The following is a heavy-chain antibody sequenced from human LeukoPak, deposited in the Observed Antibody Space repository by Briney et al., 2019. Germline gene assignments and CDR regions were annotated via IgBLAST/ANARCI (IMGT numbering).Heavy chain of an antibody. D-gene: IGHD3-10*01. V-gene: IGHV3-30*04. CDR3: ARVEGELLYPLGY. J-gene: IGHJ4*02. CDR1: GFTFSHYA. Sequence: PGGSLRLSCAASGFTFSHYALHWVRQAPGKGLEWVTVISYDGSNKYYADSVKGRFTISRDNSKNTLYLQMNSLRAEDTAVYYCARVEGELLYPLGYWGQGTLVTVSS. CDR2: ISYDGSNK.